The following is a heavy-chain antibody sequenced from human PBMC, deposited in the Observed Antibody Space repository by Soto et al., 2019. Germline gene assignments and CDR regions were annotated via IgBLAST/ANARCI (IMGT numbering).Heavy chain of an antibody. D-gene: IGHD3-22*01. CDR3: AINGDYYDSSFYCAY. CDR2: SYYSGNT. V-gene: IGHV4-31*03. J-gene: IGHJ4*02. Sequence: SETLSLTCTVSGGSIRTGGYYWSWIRQPPGKGLEWIGYSYYSGNTYYNPSLKSRLTIXXXTXXXXXSLXLXXVTXADTAVYFCAINGDYYDSSFYCAYLGQCPLVT. CDR1: GGSIRTGGYY.